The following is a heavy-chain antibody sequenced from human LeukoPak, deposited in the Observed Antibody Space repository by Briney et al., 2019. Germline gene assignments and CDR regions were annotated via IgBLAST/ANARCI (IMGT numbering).Heavy chain of an antibody. V-gene: IGHV3-23*01. CDR3: AKAPAPYYYYYGMDV. Sequence: GGSLRLSCAASGFTFSSYVMNWVRQAPGKGLEWVSSISDNGVTRYYADSVKGRFTISRDNSDNTVYLQMNSLRAKDTAIYYCAKAPAPYYYYYGMDVWGQGTAVTVSS. J-gene: IGHJ6*02. CDR1: GFTFSSYV. CDR2: ISDNGVTR.